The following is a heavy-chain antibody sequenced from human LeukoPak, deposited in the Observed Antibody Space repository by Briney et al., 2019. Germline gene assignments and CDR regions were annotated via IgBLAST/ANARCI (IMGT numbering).Heavy chain of an antibody. J-gene: IGHJ4*02. Sequence: SETLSLTCTVSGGSISSGNYYWSWIRQPPGKGLEWIGYIYYSGSTYYNPSLKSRVTISVDTSKNQFSLKLSSVTAADTAVYYCARDEATNQKFDYWGQGTLVTVSS. V-gene: IGHV4-30-4*01. CDR1: GGSISSGNYY. D-gene: IGHD5-12*01. CDR3: ARDEATNQKFDY. CDR2: IYYSGST.